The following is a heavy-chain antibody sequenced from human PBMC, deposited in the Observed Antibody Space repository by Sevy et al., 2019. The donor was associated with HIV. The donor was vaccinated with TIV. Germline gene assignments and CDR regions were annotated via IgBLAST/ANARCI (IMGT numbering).Heavy chain of an antibody. CDR2: ISRTTTT. V-gene: IGHV3-48*02. Sequence: GGSLRLSCKVSGFTFSVYTMHWVRQAPGKGLEWVSSISRTTTTYYAGSVRGRFTISRDKAKNSLYLEMNSLRDDDTAVYYCAREAYYYDSREENWFDPWGQGTLVTVSS. D-gene: IGHD3-22*01. CDR1: GFTFSVYT. CDR3: AREAYYYDSREENWFDP. J-gene: IGHJ5*02.